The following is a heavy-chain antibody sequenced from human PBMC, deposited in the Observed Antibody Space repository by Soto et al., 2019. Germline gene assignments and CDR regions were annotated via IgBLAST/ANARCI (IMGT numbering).Heavy chain of an antibody. J-gene: IGHJ4*02. CDR3: ARVSGYYDFWSGYYSSYYYFDY. CDR1: GYTFTTYF. D-gene: IGHD3-3*01. Sequence: ASVKVSCKASGYTFTTYFMQWVRQAPGQGLEWMGIINPSDGTTSYAQKFQGRFTISRDNAKNSLYLQMNSLRAEDTAVYYCARVSGYYDFWSGYYSSYYYFDYWGQGTLVTVSS. V-gene: IGHV1-46*01. CDR2: INPSDGTT.